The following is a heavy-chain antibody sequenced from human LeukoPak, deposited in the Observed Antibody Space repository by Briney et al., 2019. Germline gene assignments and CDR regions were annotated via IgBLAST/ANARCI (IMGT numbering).Heavy chain of an antibody. CDR2: IYTSGST. Sequence: SETLSLPCTVSGGSISSYYWSWIRQPAGKGLEWIGRIYTSGSTNYNPSLKSRVTISVDTSKNQFSLKLSSVTAADTAVYYCARVRGYGSGSYGTGWFDPWGQGTLVTVSS. V-gene: IGHV4-4*07. J-gene: IGHJ5*02. CDR1: GGSISSYY. CDR3: ARVRGYGSGSYGTGWFDP. D-gene: IGHD3-10*01.